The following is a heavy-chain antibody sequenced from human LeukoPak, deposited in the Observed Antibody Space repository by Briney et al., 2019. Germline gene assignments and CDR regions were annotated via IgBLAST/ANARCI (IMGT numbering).Heavy chain of an antibody. CDR3: AHTELGYCSSPSCKEVDY. V-gene: IGHV4-38-2*01. J-gene: IGHJ4*02. CDR2: IYHSGST. CDR1: GSSISSGYY. Sequence: PSETLSLTCAVSGSSISSGYYWGWIRQPPGKGLEWSGSIYHSGSTYYNPSLKSRVTISVDTSKNQCSLKLSSVTTADTAVYYCAHTELGYCSSPSCKEVDYWGQGTLVTVSS. D-gene: IGHD2-2*01.